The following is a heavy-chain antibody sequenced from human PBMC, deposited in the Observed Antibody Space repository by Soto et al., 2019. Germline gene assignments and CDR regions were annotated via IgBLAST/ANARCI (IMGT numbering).Heavy chain of an antibody. CDR1: GFTFSSYA. Sequence: QVQLVESGGGVVQPGRSLRLSCAASGFTFSSYAMHWVRQAPGKGLEWVAVISYDGSNKYYADSVKGRFTSSRDNSKNTLYMQMNSLRAEDTAVYYCARDKRDLRFMEWSNYFDFWGQGTLVTVSS. CDR2: ISYDGSNK. J-gene: IGHJ4*02. CDR3: ARDKRDLRFMEWSNYFDF. V-gene: IGHV3-30-3*01. D-gene: IGHD3-3*01.